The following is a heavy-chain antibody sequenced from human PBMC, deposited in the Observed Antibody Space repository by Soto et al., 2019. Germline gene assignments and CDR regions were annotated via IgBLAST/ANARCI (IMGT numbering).Heavy chain of an antibody. CDR3: AILDKGGMDV. D-gene: IGHD1-1*01. Sequence: SLRLSCAVSGFTFSSCTMNWVRQAPGKGLEWVSGISWNSGNIDYADSVKGRFTISRDNAKNSLYLQMNSLRGEDTALYYCAILDKGGMDVWGQGTTVNVSS. V-gene: IGHV3-9*01. J-gene: IGHJ6*02. CDR1: GFTFSSCT. CDR2: ISWNSGNI.